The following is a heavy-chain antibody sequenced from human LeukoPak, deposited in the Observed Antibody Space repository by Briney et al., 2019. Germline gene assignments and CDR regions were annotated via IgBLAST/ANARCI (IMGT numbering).Heavy chain of an antibody. CDR1: GFTFGTYG. D-gene: IGHD4-17*01. J-gene: IGHJ4*02. CDR2: ISSSSSYI. V-gene: IGHV3-21*01. CDR3: ARADYGDFTFDY. Sequence: GGSLRLSCAASGFTFGTYGMNWVRQAPGKGLEWVSSISSSSSYIYYADSVKGRFTISRDNAKNSLYLQMNSLRAEDTAVYYCARADYGDFTFDYWGQGTLVTVSS.